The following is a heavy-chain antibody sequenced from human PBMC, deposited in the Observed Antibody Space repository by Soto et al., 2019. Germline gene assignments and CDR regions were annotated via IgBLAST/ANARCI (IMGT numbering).Heavy chain of an antibody. CDR2: IMPIFGTA. CDR1: GGTFRSYA. CDR3: ARRPYCDFWSGYYASLFDP. Sequence: PSVKVSCKPSGGTFRSYAISWVRQAPGQGLEWMGGIMPIFGTANYAQKSQGRVTSTADKSTSTAYMELSSLRSEDTAVYYCARRPYCDFWSGYYASLFDPWGQGTLVTVSS. J-gene: IGHJ5*02. V-gene: IGHV1-69*06. D-gene: IGHD3-3*01.